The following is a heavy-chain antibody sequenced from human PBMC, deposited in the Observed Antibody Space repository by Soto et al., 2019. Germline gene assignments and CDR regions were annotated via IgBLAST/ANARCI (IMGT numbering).Heavy chain of an antibody. CDR3: ARGRITIFGVVMNAFDI. J-gene: IGHJ3*02. CDR2: ISAYNGNT. CDR1: GYTFTSYG. D-gene: IGHD3-3*01. V-gene: IGHV1-18*04. Sequence: ASVKVSCKASGYTFTSYGISWVRQAPGQGLEWMGWISAYNGNTNYAQKLQGRVTMTTDTSTSTAYMELRSLRSDDTAVYYCARGRITIFGVVMNAFDIWVQGTMVTVSS.